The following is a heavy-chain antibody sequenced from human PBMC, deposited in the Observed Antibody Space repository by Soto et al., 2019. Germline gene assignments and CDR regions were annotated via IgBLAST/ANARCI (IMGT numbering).Heavy chain of an antibody. Sequence: QVQLVQSGAELKKTGSSVKVSCRASGDTFSSYVVNWVRQAPGRGLEWMGRIITVLGTTDYAQNFKGRVTITAEKSTKTVYIELSSLRSADTAFYYCARRRYCGYDCYHKHYYGMDVWGQVTTVTVAS. CDR1: GDTFSSYV. CDR3: ARRRYCGYDCYHKHYYGMDV. V-gene: IGHV1-69*08. D-gene: IGHD2-21*01. CDR2: IITVLGTT. J-gene: IGHJ6*02.